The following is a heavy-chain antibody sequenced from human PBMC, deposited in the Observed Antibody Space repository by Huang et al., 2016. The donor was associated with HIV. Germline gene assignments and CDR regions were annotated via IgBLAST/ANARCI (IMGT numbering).Heavy chain of an antibody. D-gene: IGHD4-17*01. Sequence: EVQLLESGGGLVQPGGSLRLSCAASGFTFIDFAMSWVRQAPGKGVGWVSVIRGSGHSTYYADSVNGRFTISRDNSKNTLYLQMNKWRVEDTAVYFCAKDPSSPYGDSYFEQWGQGTLVTVSP. V-gene: IGHV3-23*01. CDR3: AKDPSSPYGDSYFEQ. J-gene: IGHJ4*02. CDR1: GFTFIDFA. CDR2: IRGSGHST.